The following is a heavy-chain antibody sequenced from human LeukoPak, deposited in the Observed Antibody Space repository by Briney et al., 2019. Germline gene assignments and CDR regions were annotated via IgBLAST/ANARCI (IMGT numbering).Heavy chain of an antibody. J-gene: IGHJ4*02. V-gene: IGHV3-43*02. CDR2: ISGDGGST. CDR3: AKDQDYGGNGFDY. D-gene: IGHD4-23*01. CDR1: GFPFDDYA. Sequence: GGSLRLSCAASGFPFDDYAMPWVRQAPGKGLEGVSLISGDGGSTYYADSVKGRFTISRDNSKNSLYLQMNSLRTEDTALYYCAKDQDYGGNGFDYWGQGTLVTVSS.